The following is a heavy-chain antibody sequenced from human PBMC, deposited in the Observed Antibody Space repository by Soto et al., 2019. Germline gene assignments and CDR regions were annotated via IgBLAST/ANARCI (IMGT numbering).Heavy chain of an antibody. CDR1: GFTFSSYW. D-gene: IGHD2-15*01. CDR3: AAHLIGYPDGSDAFDI. J-gene: IGHJ3*02. V-gene: IGHV3-74*01. CDR2: INSDGSST. Sequence: EVQLVESGGGLVQPGGSLRLSCAASGFTFSSYWMHWVRQAPGKGLVWVSRINSDGSSTSYADSVKGRFTISRDNAKNTLYLQMNSLRAEDTAVYYCAAHLIGYPDGSDAFDIWGQGTMVTVSS.